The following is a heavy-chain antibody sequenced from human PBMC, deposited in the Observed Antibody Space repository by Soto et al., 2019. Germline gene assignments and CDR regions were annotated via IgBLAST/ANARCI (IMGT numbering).Heavy chain of an antibody. Sequence: GGSLRLSCEASGFTFSNAWMNWVRQAPGKGLEWVGRIKSKTDGGTTDYAAPVKGRLTISRDDSQNTLYLQMNRLKTEDTAVYYCTTDSLRYNWNYADYWGQGTLVTVSS. D-gene: IGHD1-7*01. J-gene: IGHJ4*02. V-gene: IGHV3-15*07. CDR1: GFTFSNAW. CDR3: TTDSLRYNWNYADY. CDR2: IKSKTDGGTT.